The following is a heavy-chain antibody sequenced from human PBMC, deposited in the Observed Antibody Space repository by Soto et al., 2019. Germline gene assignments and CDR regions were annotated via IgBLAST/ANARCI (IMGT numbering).Heavy chain of an antibody. J-gene: IGHJ6*02. CDR3: ARSAAAAGTLDYYYYGMDV. D-gene: IGHD6-13*01. CDR1: GYIFTSYW. Sequence: PGESLKISCNGSGYIFTSYWIGWVRQMPGKGLEWMGIIYPGDSDTIYSPSFQGQVTISADKSISTAYLQWSSLKASDTAMYYCARSAAAAGTLDYYYYGMDVWGQGTTVTVSS. V-gene: IGHV5-51*01. CDR2: IYPGDSDT.